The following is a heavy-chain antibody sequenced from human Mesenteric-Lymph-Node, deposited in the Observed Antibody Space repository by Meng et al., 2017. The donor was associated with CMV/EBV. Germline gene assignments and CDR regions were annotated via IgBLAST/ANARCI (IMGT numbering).Heavy chain of an antibody. CDR2: IYYSGST. D-gene: IGHD3-3*01. V-gene: IGHV4-39*07. CDR3: ARAVDYDFWSGYSVPAHFDY. CDR1: GGSISSSSYY. Sequence: SETLSLTCTVSGGSISSSSYYWGWIRQPPGKGLEWIGSIYYSGSTYYNPSLKSRVTISVDTSKNQFSLKLSSVTAADTAVYYCARAVDYDFWSGYSVPAHFDYWGQGTLVTVSS. J-gene: IGHJ4*02.